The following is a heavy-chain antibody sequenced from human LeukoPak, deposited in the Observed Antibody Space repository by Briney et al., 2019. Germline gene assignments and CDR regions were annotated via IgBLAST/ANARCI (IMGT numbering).Heavy chain of an antibody. Sequence: PGGSLRLSCAASGFTFSSYAMSWVRQAPGKGLEWVPAISGSGASTYYADSVKGRFTISRDNSRNTLYLQMNSLRAEDAAVYYCAKEWAGGKITMIVRALWGQGTLVTVSS. V-gene: IGHV3-23*01. D-gene: IGHD3-22*01. CDR3: AKEWAGGKITMIVRAL. CDR1: GFTFSSYA. J-gene: IGHJ4*02. CDR2: ISGSGAST.